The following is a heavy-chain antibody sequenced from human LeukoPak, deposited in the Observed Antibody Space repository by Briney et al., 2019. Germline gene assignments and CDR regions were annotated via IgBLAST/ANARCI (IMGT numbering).Heavy chain of an antibody. CDR3: ARDRAKLEFDY. Sequence: ASVKVSCKASGYTFTSYHMHWVRQAPGQGLEWMGIINPSGGSTIYAQKFQGRVTMTTDTSTSTAYMELRSLRSDDTAVYYCARDRAKLEFDYWGQGTLVTVSS. CDR2: INPSGGST. D-gene: IGHD1-1*01. CDR1: GYTFTSYH. J-gene: IGHJ4*02. V-gene: IGHV1-46*01.